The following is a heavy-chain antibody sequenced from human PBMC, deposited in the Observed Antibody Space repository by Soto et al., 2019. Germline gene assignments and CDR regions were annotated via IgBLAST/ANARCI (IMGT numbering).Heavy chain of an antibody. CDR2: IYYSGST. Sequence: SETLSLTCTVSGGSISSSSYYWGWIRQPPGKGLEWIGSIYYSGSTYYNPSLKSRVTISVDTSKNQFSLKLSSVTAADTAVYYCARNYGGNSDPWGRGTLVTVSS. D-gene: IGHD4-17*01. J-gene: IGHJ5*02. CDR1: GGSISSSSYY. V-gene: IGHV4-39*01. CDR3: ARNYGGNSDP.